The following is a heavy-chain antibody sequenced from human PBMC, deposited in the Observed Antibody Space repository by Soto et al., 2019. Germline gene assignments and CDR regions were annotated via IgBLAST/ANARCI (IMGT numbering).Heavy chain of an antibody. J-gene: IGHJ6*02. V-gene: IGHV1-46*01. CDR2: INPSGGST. CDR3: ARDVGIAAAGTGGPYHHYGMAV. D-gene: IGHD6-13*01. Sequence: ASVKVSCKASGYTFTSYYMHWVRQAPGQGLEWMGIINPSGGSTSYAQKFQGRVTMTRDTSTSTVYMELSSLRSEDTAVYYCARDVGIAAAGTGGPYHHYGMAVWGQGTTVTVYS. CDR1: GYTFTSYY.